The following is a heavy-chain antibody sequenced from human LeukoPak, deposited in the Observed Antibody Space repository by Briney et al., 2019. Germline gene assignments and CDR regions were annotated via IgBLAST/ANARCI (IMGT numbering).Heavy chain of an antibody. V-gene: IGHV3-23*01. D-gene: IGHD6-13*01. Sequence: GRSLRLSCAASGFTFSSYAMSWVRQAPGKGLEGVSAISGSGGSTYYADSVKGRFTISRDNSKNTLYLQMNSLRAEDTAVYYCAKGGLAAAGTPIDYWGQGTLVTVSS. CDR3: AKGGLAAAGTPIDY. CDR2: ISGSGGST. J-gene: IGHJ4*02. CDR1: GFTFSSYA.